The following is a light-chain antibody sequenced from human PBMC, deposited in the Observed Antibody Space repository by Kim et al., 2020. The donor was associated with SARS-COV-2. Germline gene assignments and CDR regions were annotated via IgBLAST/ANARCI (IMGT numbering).Light chain of an antibody. J-gene: IGLJ1*01. V-gene: IGLV3-1*01. CDR1: KLGDKY. CDR2: QDS. Sequence: SYELTQPPSVSVSPGQTASITCSGDKLGDKYACWYQQKPGQSPVLVIYQDSKRPSGIPERFSGSNSGNTATLTISGTQAMDEADYFCQACDTSTAYVFGT. CDR3: QACDTSTAYV.